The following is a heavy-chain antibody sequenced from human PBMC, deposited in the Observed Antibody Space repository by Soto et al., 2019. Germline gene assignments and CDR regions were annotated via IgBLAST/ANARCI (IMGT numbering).Heavy chain of an antibody. CDR1: GGTFTNYT. V-gene: IGHV1-69*12. J-gene: IGHJ6*02. Sequence: QVQLVQSGAEVKKPGSSVKVSCKASGGTFTNYTVSWVRQAPRQGLEWMGGIIPIFGTTKYAQKFQGRVTIAADESTNTVSMKLNNLVSEDTAVYYCASREVSVRLEGRGQENYYYNFGMDVWGQGTTVTVSS. D-gene: IGHD1-1*01. CDR3: ASREVSVRLEGRGQENYYYNFGMDV. CDR2: IIPIFGTT.